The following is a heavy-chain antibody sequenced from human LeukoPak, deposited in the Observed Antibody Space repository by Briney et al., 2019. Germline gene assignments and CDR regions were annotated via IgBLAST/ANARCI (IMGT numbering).Heavy chain of an antibody. CDR1: GFTFDDYA. J-gene: IGHJ4*02. CDR2: ISWNSGSI. CDR3: AKDYRSFAVAAAGLNFDY. V-gene: IGHV3-9*01. D-gene: IGHD6-13*01. Sequence: GRSLRLSCAASGFTFDDYAMHWVRQAPGKGLEWVSGISWNSGSIGYADSVKGRFTISRDNAKNSLYLQMNSLRAEDTALYYCAKDYRSFAVAAAGLNFDYWGQGTLVTVSS.